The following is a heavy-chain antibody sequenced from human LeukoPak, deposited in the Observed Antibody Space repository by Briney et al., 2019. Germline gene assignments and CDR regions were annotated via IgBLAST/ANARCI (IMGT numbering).Heavy chain of an antibody. Sequence: SETLSLTYTVSGGSISSYYWSWIRQPPGKGLEWIGYIYYSGSTNYSPSLKSRVTISLDTSKNQFSLRLSSVTAADTAVYYCARLAPGYSSRGWFDPWGQGTLVTVSS. J-gene: IGHJ5*02. CDR1: GGSISSYY. D-gene: IGHD6-19*01. V-gene: IGHV4-59*08. CDR2: IYYSGST. CDR3: ARLAPGYSSRGWFDP.